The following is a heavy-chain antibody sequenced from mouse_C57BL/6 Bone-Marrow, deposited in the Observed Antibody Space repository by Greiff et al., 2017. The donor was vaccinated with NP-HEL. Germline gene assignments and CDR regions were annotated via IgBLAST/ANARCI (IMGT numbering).Heavy chain of an antibody. CDR1: GFTFSDYG. CDR3: ARHPARVTTWYFDV. V-gene: IGHV5-15*01. J-gene: IGHJ1*03. D-gene: IGHD2-5*01. Sequence: EVQGVESGGGLVQPGGSLKLSCAASGFTFSDYGMAWVRQAPRKGPEWVAFISNLAYSIYYADTVTGRFTISRENAKNTLYLEMSSLRSEDTAMYYCARHPARVTTWYFDVWGTGTTVTVSS. CDR2: ISNLAYSI.